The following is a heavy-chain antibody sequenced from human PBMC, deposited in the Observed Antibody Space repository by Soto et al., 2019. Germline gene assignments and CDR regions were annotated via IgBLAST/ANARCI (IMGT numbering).Heavy chain of an antibody. CDR2: IYSGGST. D-gene: IGHD4-4*01. CDR3: ANFPYSLTAFDI. Sequence: PVGSLRLSWAASGVTVSSNYMIWVSQAPGKGLEWVSVIYSGGSTYYADSVKGRFTNSRDNSKNTLYLQMNSLRAEDSAVYYCANFPYSLTAFDIWGQGTMVPVSS. J-gene: IGHJ3*02. V-gene: IGHV3-66*01. CDR1: GVTVSSNY.